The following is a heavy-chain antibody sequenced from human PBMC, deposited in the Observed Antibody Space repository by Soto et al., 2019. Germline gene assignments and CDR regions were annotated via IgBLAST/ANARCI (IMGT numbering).Heavy chain of an antibody. D-gene: IGHD6-13*01. J-gene: IGHJ6*02. CDR1: GFTFSRYW. V-gene: IGHV3-7*03. CDR2: IKQDGSEK. CDR3: ARGMQQLWYYYYYGMDV. Sequence: GSLILSCAFSGFTFSRYWMSWVRQAPGKGLEWVANIKQDGSEKYYVDSVKGRFTISRDNAKNSLYLQMNSLRAEDTAVYYCARGMQQLWYYYYYGMDVWGQGTTVTVSS.